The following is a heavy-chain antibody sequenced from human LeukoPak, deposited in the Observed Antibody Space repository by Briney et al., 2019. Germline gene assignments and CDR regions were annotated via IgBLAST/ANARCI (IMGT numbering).Heavy chain of an antibody. CDR3: ASTYSSGWYDAPPIVDY. D-gene: IGHD6-19*01. CDR2: IFYSGST. V-gene: IGHV4-39*07. J-gene: IGHJ4*02. Sequence: PSETLSLTCTVSGGSISTSNYYWGWIRQPPGKGLEWIGNIFYSGSTYYSPSLKSRVTISLDTSRNQFSLKLTSVTAADTAVYYCASTYSSGWYDAPPIVDYWGQGTLVTVSS. CDR1: GGSISTSNYY.